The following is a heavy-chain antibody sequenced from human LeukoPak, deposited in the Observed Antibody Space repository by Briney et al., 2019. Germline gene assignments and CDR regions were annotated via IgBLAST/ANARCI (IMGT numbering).Heavy chain of an antibody. D-gene: IGHD3-3*01. CDR1: GFTFISYW. Sequence: QTGGSLRLSCAASGFTFISYWMHWVRHAPGKGLVWVSRINSDVSSTSYADSVKGRFTISRDNAKNTLYLQMNTLRAEDTAVYYCARVMGGYGGEVITSPFDYWGQGTLVTVSS. CDR3: ARVMGGYGGEVITSPFDY. J-gene: IGHJ4*02. CDR2: INSDVSST. V-gene: IGHV3-74*01.